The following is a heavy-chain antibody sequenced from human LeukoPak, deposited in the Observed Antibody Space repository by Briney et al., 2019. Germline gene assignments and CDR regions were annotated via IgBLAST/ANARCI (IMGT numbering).Heavy chain of an antibody. V-gene: IGHV4-34*01. Sequence: SETLSLTCAVYGGSFSGYYWSWIRQRPGKGLGWMGEINHSGSTNYNPSLKSRVTLSVDTSQNQFSLKLSSVTAADTAVSYCARGISSSSLYYYMDVWGKGTTVTVSS. CDR1: GGSFSGYY. CDR3: ARGISSSSLYYYMDV. J-gene: IGHJ6*03. D-gene: IGHD6-6*01. CDR2: INHSGST.